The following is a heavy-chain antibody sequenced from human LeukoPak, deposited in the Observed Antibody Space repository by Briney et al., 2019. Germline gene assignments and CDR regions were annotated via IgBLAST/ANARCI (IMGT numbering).Heavy chain of an antibody. Sequence: GGSLRLSCAASGFTFSSYAMSWVRRAPGRGLEGVSAISGSGDSTYYTDSVKGRFTISRANSKNSLYLQMNSLRAEDTAVYYCAKGDSGWAIVPAAIAYWGQGTLVAVSS. V-gene: IGHV3-23*01. CDR1: GFTFSSYA. CDR2: ISGSGDST. D-gene: IGHD2-2*01. J-gene: IGHJ4*02. CDR3: AKGDSGWAIVPAAIAY.